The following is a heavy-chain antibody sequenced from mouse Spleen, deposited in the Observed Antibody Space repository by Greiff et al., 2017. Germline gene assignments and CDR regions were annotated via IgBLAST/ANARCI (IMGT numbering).Heavy chain of an antibody. Sequence: VQLQQSGPELVKPGASVKISCKASGYTFTDYYMNWVKQSHGKSLEWIGDINPNNGGTSYNQKFKGKATLTVDKSSSTAYMELRSLTSEDSAVYYCAREGLRWLLPMDYWGQGTSVTVSS. D-gene: IGHD2-3*01. CDR2: INPNNGGT. CDR3: AREGLRWLLPMDY. CDR1: GYTFTDYY. V-gene: IGHV1-26*01. J-gene: IGHJ4*01.